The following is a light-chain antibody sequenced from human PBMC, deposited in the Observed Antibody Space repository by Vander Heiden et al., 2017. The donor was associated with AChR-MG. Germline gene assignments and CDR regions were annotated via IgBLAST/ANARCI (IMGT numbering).Light chain of an antibody. CDR2: GAS. V-gene: IGKV3-15*01. J-gene: IGKJ3*01. CDR1: QSVSNS. Sequence: EIVMTQSPATLSVSQGERATLSCRASQSVSNSLAWYQQKPGQAPRLLIYGASTTAPGIPARFSGSGSGTEFTLTINSLQSEDFAVYYCQQDNNWPRTFGPGTKVDIK. CDR3: QQDNNWPRT.